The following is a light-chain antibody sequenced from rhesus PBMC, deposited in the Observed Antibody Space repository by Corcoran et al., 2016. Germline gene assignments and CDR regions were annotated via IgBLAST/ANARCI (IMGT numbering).Light chain of an antibody. Sequence: DIQMTQSPSSLSASVGDTVTITCRASQGISSWLAWYQQKPGKAPKLLIYKASSLQSGVPSRFSGSGSGTDFTLTISNLQSEDFATYYCQQYSSRPLTFGGGTKVAIK. CDR3: QQYSSRPLT. V-gene: IGKV1-22*01. CDR2: KAS. J-gene: IGKJ4*01. CDR1: QGISSW.